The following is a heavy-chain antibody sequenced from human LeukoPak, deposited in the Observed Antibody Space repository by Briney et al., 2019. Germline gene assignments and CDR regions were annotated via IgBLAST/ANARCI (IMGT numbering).Heavy chain of an antibody. CDR2: INTNTGNP. Sequence: ASVKVSCKASGYTFTSYAMNWVRQAPGQGLEWMGWINTNTGNPTYAQGFTGRFVFSLDTSVSTAYLQISSLKAEDTAVYYCARDRIREPHYYYYMDVWGKGTTVTVSS. J-gene: IGHJ6*03. D-gene: IGHD1-26*01. CDR3: ARDRIREPHYYYYMDV. V-gene: IGHV7-4-1*02. CDR1: GYTFTSYA.